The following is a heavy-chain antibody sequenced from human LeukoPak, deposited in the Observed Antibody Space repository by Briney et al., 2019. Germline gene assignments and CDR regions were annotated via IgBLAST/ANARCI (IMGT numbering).Heavy chain of an antibody. J-gene: IGHJ4*02. D-gene: IGHD6-19*01. Sequence: PGRSLRLSCAASGLTFSSYGMHWVRQAPGKGLEWVAVIWYDGSNKYYADSVKGRFTISRDNSKNTLYLQMNSLRAEDTAVYYCAKGLGVAVAGTHYFGYWGQGTLVTVSS. CDR2: IWYDGSNK. CDR1: GLTFSSYG. V-gene: IGHV3-33*06. CDR3: AKGLGVAVAGTHYFGY.